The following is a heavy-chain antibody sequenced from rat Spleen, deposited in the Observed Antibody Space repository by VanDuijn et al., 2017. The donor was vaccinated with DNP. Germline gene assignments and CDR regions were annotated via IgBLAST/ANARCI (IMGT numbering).Heavy chain of an antibody. V-gene: IGHV5-31*01. CDR2: ITGGSGIT. CDR3: ARLLAGRSYYFDY. J-gene: IGHJ2*01. Sequence: EVQLVESGGDLVQPGRSLKLSCAASGFTFSYYWMAWIRQVPGKGLEWIASITGGSGITSYPDSVKGRFTVSRDNAKSTLYLQMDSLRSEDTATYYCARLLAGRSYYFDYWGQGVMVTVSS. CDR1: GFTFSYYW. D-gene: IGHD1-4*01.